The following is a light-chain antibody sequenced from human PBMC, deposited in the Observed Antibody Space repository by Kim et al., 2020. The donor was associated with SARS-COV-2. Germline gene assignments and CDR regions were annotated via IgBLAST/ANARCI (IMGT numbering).Light chain of an antibody. CDR1: SGSIASNY. Sequence: NFMLTQPHSVSESPGKTVTISCTRSSGSIASNYVRWYQQRPGSAPTTVIYEDNERPSGVPDRFSGSIDSSSNSASLTISGLKTEDEADYYCQSYDSSSVVFGGGTQLTVL. J-gene: IGLJ2*01. V-gene: IGLV6-57*04. CDR2: EDN. CDR3: QSYDSSSVV.